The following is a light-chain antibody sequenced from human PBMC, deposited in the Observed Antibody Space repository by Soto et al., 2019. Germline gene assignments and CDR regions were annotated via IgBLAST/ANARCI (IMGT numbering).Light chain of an antibody. J-gene: IGLJ1*01. Sequence: QSVLTQPASVSGSPGQSITISCTGTSIDVGDYNYVSWYQHHPGKAPKLIIYEVSNRPSGVSNRFSGSSSDNTASLTSSGLLPDDEDDYYCSSYTTSSATSYVFGTGTKVTVL. V-gene: IGLV2-14*01. CDR2: EVS. CDR3: SSYTTSSATSYV. CDR1: SIDVGDYNY.